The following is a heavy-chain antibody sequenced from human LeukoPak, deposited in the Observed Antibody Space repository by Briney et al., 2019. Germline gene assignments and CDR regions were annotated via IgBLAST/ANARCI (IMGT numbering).Heavy chain of an antibody. J-gene: IGHJ4*02. D-gene: IGHD3-22*01. CDR2: ISYDGSNK. Sequence: GRSLRLSCAASGFTFSSYGMHWVRQAPGKGLEWVAVISYDGSNKYYADSVKGRFTISRDNSKNTLYLQMNSLRAEDTAVYYCAREGSKDYYYDSSGQRQFDYWGQGTLVTVSS. CDR3: AREGSKDYYYDSSGQRQFDY. V-gene: IGHV3-30*03. CDR1: GFTFSSYG.